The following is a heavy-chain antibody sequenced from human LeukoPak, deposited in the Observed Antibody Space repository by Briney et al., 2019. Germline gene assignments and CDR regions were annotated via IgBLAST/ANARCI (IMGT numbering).Heavy chain of an antibody. CDR3: AKVVSGGHHDY. J-gene: IGHJ4*02. CDR2: MNPRSGNT. Sequence: GSVSVSCKASGYTFTNNDMSWVRQAAGQGREGMGWMNPRSGNTDYAQTFQGRGTMTSHPSITTAYMELSALRSEDTAVYYCAKVVSGGHHDYWGQGTLVTVSS. CDR1: GYTFTNND. D-gene: IGHD2-15*01. V-gene: IGHV1-8*01.